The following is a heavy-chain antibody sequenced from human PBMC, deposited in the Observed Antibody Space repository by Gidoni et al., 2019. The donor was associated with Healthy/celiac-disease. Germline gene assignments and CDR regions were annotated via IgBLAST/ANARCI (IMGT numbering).Heavy chain of an antibody. Sequence: EVQLLEPGGGLVQPGGSLRLLCAASGFTFGSYAMSWVRQAPGKGLEWVSAISGSGGSTYYADSVKGRFTISRDNSKNTLYLQRNSLRAEDTAVYYCAKSPLTVTTDYWGQGTLVTVSS. V-gene: IGHV3-23*01. CDR2: ISGSGGST. CDR1: GFTFGSYA. D-gene: IGHD4-17*01. J-gene: IGHJ4*02. CDR3: AKSPLTVTTDY.